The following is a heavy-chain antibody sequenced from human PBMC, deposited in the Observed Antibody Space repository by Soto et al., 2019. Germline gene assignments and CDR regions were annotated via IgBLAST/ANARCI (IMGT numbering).Heavy chain of an antibody. CDR3: ARAKVVAYYYDTSGYYTTFDF. CDR2: VHDSGST. V-gene: IGHV4-61*01. CDR1: GVSVSRGSYS. J-gene: IGHJ4*02. Sequence: PSETLSLTCTVSGVSVSRGSYSWSWIRQSPGKGLEWIGYVHDSGSTAYSPSLESRVTISVDTAKNQVSLKLSSVTSADSAFYYCARAKVVAYYYDTSGYYTTFDFWGQGTQVTVS. D-gene: IGHD3-22*01.